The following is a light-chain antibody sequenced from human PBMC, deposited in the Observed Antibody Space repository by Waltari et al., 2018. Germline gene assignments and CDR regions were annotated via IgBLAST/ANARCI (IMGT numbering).Light chain of an antibody. Sequence: QSVLTQPPPLPVDPAQMVTIPGTGPSTTTGRAYRVAWYPQLPGTAPKLLIYCPNNRPSGVPDRFSGSKSGTSASLAITGLQAEDEADYYCQSYDSTLNGSVFGGGTKLTVL. J-gene: IGLJ2*01. CDR1: STTTGRAYR. V-gene: IGLV1-40*01. CDR2: CPN. CDR3: QSYDSTLNGSV.